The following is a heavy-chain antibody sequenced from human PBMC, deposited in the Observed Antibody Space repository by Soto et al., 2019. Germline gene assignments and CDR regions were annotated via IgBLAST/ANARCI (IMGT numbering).Heavy chain of an antibody. Sequence: QVQLVESGGGVVQPGRSLRLSCAASGFTFSSYGMHWVRQAPGKGLAWVAVISYDGSNKYYADSVKGRFTITRDNSKNTLYLQMNSLRAEDTAVYYCAKWAAAGVFDYWGQGTLVTVSS. CDR2: ISYDGSNK. V-gene: IGHV3-30*18. CDR3: AKWAAAGVFDY. D-gene: IGHD6-13*01. CDR1: GFTFSSYG. J-gene: IGHJ4*02.